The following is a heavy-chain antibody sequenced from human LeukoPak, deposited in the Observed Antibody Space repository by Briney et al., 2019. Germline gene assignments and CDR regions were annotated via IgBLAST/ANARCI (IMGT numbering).Heavy chain of an antibody. CDR1: GGSISSSSYY. J-gene: IGHJ6*03. V-gene: IGHV4-61*05. Sequence: SETLSLTCTVSGGSISSSSYYWGWIRQPPGKGLEWIGYIYYSGSTNYNPSLKSRVTISVDTSKNQFSLKLSSVTAADTAVYYCARHLREHMDVWGKGTTVTVSS. D-gene: IGHD4-17*01. CDR3: ARHLREHMDV. CDR2: IYYSGST.